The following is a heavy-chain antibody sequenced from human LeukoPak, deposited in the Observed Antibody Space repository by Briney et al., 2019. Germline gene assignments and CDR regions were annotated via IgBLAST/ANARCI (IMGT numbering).Heavy chain of an antibody. CDR3: ARGRGAGYDILTGFGYAMDV. CDR2: ISYDGSNK. CDR1: GFTFSSYA. Sequence: GKSLRLSCAASGFTFSSYAIHGVRQAPGKGLEWVAVISYDGSNKYYADSVKGRFTISRDNSKNTLYLQMNSLRAEDTAVYYCARGRGAGYDILTGFGYAMDVWGQGTTVTVSS. J-gene: IGHJ6*02. D-gene: IGHD3-9*01. V-gene: IGHV3-30-3*01.